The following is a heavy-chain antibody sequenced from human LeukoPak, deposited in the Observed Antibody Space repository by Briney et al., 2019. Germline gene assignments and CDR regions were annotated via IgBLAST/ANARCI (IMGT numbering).Heavy chain of an antibody. D-gene: IGHD6-6*01. CDR3: ASASVAARQGAFDI. CDR1: GGSISSGGYY. V-gene: IGHV4-31*03. CDR2: IYYSGST. J-gene: IGHJ3*02. Sequence: SQILSLTCTVSGGSISSGGYYWSWIRQHPGKGLVWIGYIYYSGSTYYNPSLKSRVTISVDTSKNQFSLKLSSVTAADTAVYYCASASVAARQGAFDIWGQGTMVTVSS.